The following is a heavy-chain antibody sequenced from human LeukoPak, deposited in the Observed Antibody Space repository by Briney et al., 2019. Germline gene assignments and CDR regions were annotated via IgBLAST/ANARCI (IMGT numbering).Heavy chain of an antibody. CDR2: IFYSGTT. J-gene: IGHJ4*02. D-gene: IGHD1-26*01. CDR3: ARVPVARGWELLAFDY. V-gene: IGHV4-59*12. CDR1: GGSISTNY. Sequence: SETLSLTCTVSGGSISTNYWSWIRQPPGKGLEWIGYIFYSGTTTYNPSLKSRVSISVDTSKNQFSLKLSSVTAADTAVYYCARVPVARGWELLAFDYWGQGTLVTVSS.